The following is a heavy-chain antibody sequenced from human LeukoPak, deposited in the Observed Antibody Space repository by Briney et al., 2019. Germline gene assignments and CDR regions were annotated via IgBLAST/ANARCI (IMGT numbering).Heavy chain of an antibody. V-gene: IGHV3-64D*09. CDR1: GFTFSSYA. J-gene: IGHJ3*02. CDR2: IISNGGST. CDR3: VKGHEPDYYGSGIDAFDI. Sequence: GGSLRLSCSASGFTFSSYAMHWVRQAPEKGLEYVSGIISNGGSTYYADSVKGRFTISRDNSKNTVYLQMSSLRTEDTAVYYCVKGHEPDYYGSGIDAFDIWGQGTMVTVSS. D-gene: IGHD3-10*01.